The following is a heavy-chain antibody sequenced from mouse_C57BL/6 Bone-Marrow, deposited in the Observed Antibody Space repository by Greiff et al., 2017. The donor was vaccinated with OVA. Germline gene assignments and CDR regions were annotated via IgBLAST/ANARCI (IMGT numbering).Heavy chain of an antibody. CDR1: GYTFTSYT. J-gene: IGHJ3*01. CDR3: ARSPDYYGSSSWFAY. Sequence: VQLQQSGAELARPGASVKMSCKASGYTFTSYTMHWVNQRPGQGLEWIGYINPSSGYTKYNQKFKDKATLTADKSSSTAYMQLSSLTSEDSAVYYCARSPDYYGSSSWFAYWGQGTLVTVSA. CDR2: INPSSGYT. D-gene: IGHD1-1*01. V-gene: IGHV1-4*01.